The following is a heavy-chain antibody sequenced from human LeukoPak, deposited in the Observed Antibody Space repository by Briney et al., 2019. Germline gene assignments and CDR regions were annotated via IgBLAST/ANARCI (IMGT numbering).Heavy chain of an antibody. D-gene: IGHD6-6*01. CDR2: ISSLSGTR. CDR1: GFTFGSYS. Sequence: GGSLRLSCAASGFTFGSYSMNWVRQAPGKGLEWVSFISSLSGTREYADSVKGRFTISRDNAKNSLYLQMNSLRAEDTAVYYCAREDHSSSSPLDYWGQGTLVTVSS. J-gene: IGHJ4*02. CDR3: AREDHSSSSPLDY. V-gene: IGHV3-48*01.